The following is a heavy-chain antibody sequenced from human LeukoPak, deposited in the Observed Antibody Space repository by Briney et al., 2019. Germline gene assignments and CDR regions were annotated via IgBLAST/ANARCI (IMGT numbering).Heavy chain of an antibody. Sequence: SETLSLTCTVSGGSINIINYYWGWIRQPPGKGLEWIGSVYYSGSTYYTPSLKSRVTISVDTSKNQFSLKLSSVTAADTAVYYCARYDIVATNWFDPWGQGTLVTVFS. CDR2: VYYSGST. J-gene: IGHJ5*02. CDR3: ARYDIVATNWFDP. CDR1: GGSINIINYY. V-gene: IGHV4-39*01. D-gene: IGHD5-12*01.